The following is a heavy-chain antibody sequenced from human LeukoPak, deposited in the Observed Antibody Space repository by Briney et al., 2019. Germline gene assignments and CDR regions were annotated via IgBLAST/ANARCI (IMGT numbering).Heavy chain of an antibody. CDR1: GFTFSSYW. Sequence: GGSLRLSCAASGFTFSSYWMSWVRQAPGKGLEWVANIKQDGSEKYYVDSVKGRFTISRDNAKNSLYLQMNSLKTEDTAVYYCTTDHRTIYGVVFPDYWGQGTLVTVSS. CDR3: TTDHRTIYGVVFPDY. CDR2: IKQDGSEK. D-gene: IGHD3-3*01. J-gene: IGHJ4*02. V-gene: IGHV3-7*03.